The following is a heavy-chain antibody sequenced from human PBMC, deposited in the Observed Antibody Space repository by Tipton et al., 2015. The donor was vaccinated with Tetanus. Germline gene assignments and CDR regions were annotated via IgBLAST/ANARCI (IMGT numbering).Heavy chain of an antibody. CDR1: GGSISTYH. CDR2: IDYFGTT. V-gene: IGHV4-59*01. D-gene: IGHD6-19*01. CDR3: SRAGRGSGGTGSFY. J-gene: IGHJ4*02. Sequence: TLSLTCTVSGGSISTYHWNWIRQSPGKGLEWIGYIDYFGTTKYNPSLKGRDTMSLDTSKNQVSLNLTSVTAADTAVYYCSRAGRGSGGTGSFYWGQGALVAVSS.